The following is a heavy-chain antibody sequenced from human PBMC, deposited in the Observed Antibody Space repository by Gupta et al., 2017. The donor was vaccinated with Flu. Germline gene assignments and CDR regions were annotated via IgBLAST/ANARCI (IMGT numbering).Heavy chain of an antibody. CDR3: AKDLISSSRSGSYFDY. J-gene: IGHJ4*02. V-gene: IGHV3-30*18. Sequence: VQLVESGGGVAQPGRSLRLSCAASGLTFRSSGMHWVRQAPGKGLEWVAVISYDGSNKYYADSVKGRFTISRDNSKNTLYLQMNSLRAEDTAVYYCAKDLISSSRSGSYFDYWGQGNLVTVSS. D-gene: IGHD1-26*01. CDR2: ISYDGSNK. CDR1: GLTFRSSG.